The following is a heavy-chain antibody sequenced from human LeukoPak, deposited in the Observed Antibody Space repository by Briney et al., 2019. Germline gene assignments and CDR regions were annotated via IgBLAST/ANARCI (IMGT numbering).Heavy chain of an antibody. J-gene: IGHJ4*02. V-gene: IGHV3-74*01. Sequence: GGSLRLSCAASGFTFSTYWMHWVRQAPGKGLVWVSRISSDGSITGYADSVKGRFTISRDNAKNTLYLQMNSLRAEDTAVYYCARHLNYYLDYWGQGTLVTVSS. CDR2: ISSDGSIT. D-gene: IGHD3-10*01. CDR1: GFTFSTYW. CDR3: ARHLNYYLDY.